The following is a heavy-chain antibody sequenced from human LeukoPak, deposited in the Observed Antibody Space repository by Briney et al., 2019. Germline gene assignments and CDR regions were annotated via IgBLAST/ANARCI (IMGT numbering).Heavy chain of an antibody. Sequence: PSETLSLTCTVSGGSISSSSYYWGWLRQPPGRGLEWFGSIYYSGSTYYNPSLKSRVTISVDTSKNQSSLKLSSVTAADTAVYYCARVGVSRYFDYWGQGTLVTVSS. J-gene: IGHJ4*02. CDR2: IYYSGST. CDR3: ARVGVSRYFDY. V-gene: IGHV4-39*07. D-gene: IGHD2-21*01. CDR1: GGSISSSSYY.